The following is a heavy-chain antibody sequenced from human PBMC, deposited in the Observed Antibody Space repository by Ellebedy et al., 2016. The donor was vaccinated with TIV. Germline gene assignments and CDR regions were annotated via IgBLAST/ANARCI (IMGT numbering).Heavy chain of an antibody. V-gene: IGHV3-23*01. CDR3: PKGQRVVTAPFDY. J-gene: IGHJ4*01. CDR2: ISGSGDST. CDR1: GITFSSSG. D-gene: IGHD2-21*02. Sequence: GESLKISCAASGITFSSSGMSWVRQAPGKGLEWVSTISGSGDSTYYADSVKGRFTITRDNSKNKRYLQMNSLRAEDTAVYYCPKGQRVVTAPFDYWGHGTLVTVSS.